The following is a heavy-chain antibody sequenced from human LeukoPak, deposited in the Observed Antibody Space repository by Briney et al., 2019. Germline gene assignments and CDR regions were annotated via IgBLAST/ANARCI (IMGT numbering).Heavy chain of an antibody. V-gene: IGHV1-2*02. Sequence: ASVKVSCKASGYTFTGYYMHWVRQAPGQGLEWMGWINPNSGGTNYAQKFQGRVTMTRDTSISTAYMELSRLRSDDTAAYYCARGIAVAGPLYYYGMDVWGQGTTVTVSS. CDR1: GYTFTGYY. CDR3: ARGIAVAGPLYYYGMDV. CDR2: INPNSGGT. D-gene: IGHD6-19*01. J-gene: IGHJ6*02.